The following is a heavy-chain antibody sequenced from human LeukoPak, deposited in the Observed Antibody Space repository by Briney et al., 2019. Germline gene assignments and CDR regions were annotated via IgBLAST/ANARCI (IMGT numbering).Heavy chain of an antibody. CDR3: ARVGDYALKD. Sequence: PSETLSLTCTVSGDSISGSSYYWGWIRQPPGKGLEWIGSIYYSGSTNYNPSLKSRVTMSVDTSKNQFSLKLSSVTAADTAVYYCARVGDYALKDWGQGTLVTVSS. CDR2: IYYSGST. D-gene: IGHD3-16*01. V-gene: IGHV4-39*07. J-gene: IGHJ4*02. CDR1: GDSISGSSYY.